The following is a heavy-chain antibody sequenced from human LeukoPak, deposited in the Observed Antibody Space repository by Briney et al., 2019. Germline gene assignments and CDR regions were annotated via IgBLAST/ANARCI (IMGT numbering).Heavy chain of an antibody. Sequence: PSETLSLTCTVSGYSIGSGYYWGWIRQSPGKGLEWIGSIYHTGSTYYNPSLKSRVAISVATSKNQFSLKLTSVTAADTAVYYCARDKMGYYDHWVPGFDYWGQGTLVTVSS. CDR1: GYSIGSGYY. V-gene: IGHV4-38-2*02. CDR2: IYHTGST. CDR3: ARDKMGYYDHWVPGFDY. J-gene: IGHJ4*02. D-gene: IGHD3-22*01.